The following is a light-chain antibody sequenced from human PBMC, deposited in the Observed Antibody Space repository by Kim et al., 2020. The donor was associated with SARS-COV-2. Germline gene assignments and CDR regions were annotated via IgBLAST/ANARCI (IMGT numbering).Light chain of an antibody. J-gene: IGKJ4*01. CDR3: QQHSIPPLT. CDR1: QNINTW. V-gene: IGKV1-5*03. Sequence: DIQMTQSPSTLSASVGDTVTITCRASQNINTWLAWHQQKPGKDSKVLIYKASTLESGVPSRFSGSGSGTEFTLTISSLQPDDFASYYCQQHSIPPLTFGGGTKVDIK. CDR2: KAS.